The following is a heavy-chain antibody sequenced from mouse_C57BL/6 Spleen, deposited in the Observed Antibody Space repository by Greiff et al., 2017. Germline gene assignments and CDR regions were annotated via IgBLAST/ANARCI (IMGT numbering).Heavy chain of an antibody. D-gene: IGHD1-1*01. CDR2: IDPSDSYT. J-gene: IGHJ1*03. CDR1: GYTFTSYW. CDR3: ARLDYYYGSSHWYFDV. Sequence: VKLQQPGAELVRPGTSVKLSCKASGYTFTSYWMHWVKQRPGQGLEWIGVIDPSDSYTNYNQKFKGKATLTVDTSSSTAYMQLSSLTSEDSAVYYCARLDYYYGSSHWYFDVWGTGTTVTVSS. V-gene: IGHV1-59*01.